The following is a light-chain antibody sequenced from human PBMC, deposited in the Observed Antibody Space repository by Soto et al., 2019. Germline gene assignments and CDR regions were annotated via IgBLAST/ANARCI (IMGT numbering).Light chain of an antibody. CDR2: GAS. CDR1: RSVSTSY. J-gene: IGKJ2*01. Sequence: EIVLTQSPGTLSLSPGERATLSCRASRSVSTSYLAWYQQKPGQAPRLLIYGASGRATGIPDRFSGSGSGTEFTLTISRLEPEDFAVYYCQQYGSSPYTFGQGTKLEIK. CDR3: QQYGSSPYT. V-gene: IGKV3-20*01.